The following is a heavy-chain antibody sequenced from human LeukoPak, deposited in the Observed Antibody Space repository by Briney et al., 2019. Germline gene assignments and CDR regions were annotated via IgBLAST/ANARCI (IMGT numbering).Heavy chain of an antibody. CDR1: GFTFSAYG. CDR3: ARDLSSTSSWATVPDY. CDR2: ISYDGSNK. V-gene: IGHV3-30*03. D-gene: IGHD2-2*01. J-gene: IGHJ4*02. Sequence: GRSLRLSCAASGFTFSAYGMHWVRQAPGKGLEWVAVISYDGSNKYYADSVKGRFTISRDNSKNTLYLQMNSLRAEDTAVYYCARDLSSTSSWATVPDYWGQGTLVTVSS.